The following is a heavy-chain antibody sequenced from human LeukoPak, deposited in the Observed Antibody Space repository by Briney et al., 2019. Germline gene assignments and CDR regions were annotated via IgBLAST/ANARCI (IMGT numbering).Heavy chain of an antibody. J-gene: IGHJ1*01. CDR1: GGSFSGYY. CDR2: INHSGST. V-gene: IGHV4-34*01. Sequence: PSGTLSLTCAVYGGSFSGYYWSWIRQPPGKGLEWIGEINHSGSTNYNPSLKSRVTISVDTSKNQFSLKLSSVTAADTAVYYCARGSPVAAAGKPAEYFQHWGQGTLVTVSS. CDR3: ARGSPVAAAGKPAEYFQH. D-gene: IGHD6-13*01.